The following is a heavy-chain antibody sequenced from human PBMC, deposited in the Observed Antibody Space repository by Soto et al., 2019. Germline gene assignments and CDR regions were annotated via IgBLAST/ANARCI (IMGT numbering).Heavy chain of an antibody. D-gene: IGHD6-19*01. J-gene: IGHJ4*02. CDR1: GFTFSSYA. CDR3: AKGSRSGWYVKYYFDY. Sequence: HPGGSLRLSCAASGFTFSSYAMSWVRQAPGKGLEWVSAISGSGGSTYYADSVKGRFTISRDNSKNTLYLQMNSLRAEDTAVYYCAKGSRSGWYVKYYFDYWGQGTLVTVSS. V-gene: IGHV3-23*01. CDR2: ISGSGGST.